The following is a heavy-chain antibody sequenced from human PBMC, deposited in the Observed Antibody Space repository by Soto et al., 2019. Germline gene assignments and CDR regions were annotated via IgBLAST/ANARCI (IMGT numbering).Heavy chain of an antibody. CDR1: GGSFSGYY. D-gene: IGHD3-3*01. Sequence: QVQLQQWGAGLLKPSETLSLTCAVYGGSFSGYYWSWIRQPPGKGLEWIGEINHSGSTNYNPSLKSRFTIEVDTFKNQFPLKLSSVTAADTAVYYCARNGSYYDFWSGYYFGGGMDVWGQGTTVTVSS. V-gene: IGHV4-34*01. J-gene: IGHJ6*02. CDR2: INHSGST. CDR3: ARNGSYYDFWSGYYFGGGMDV.